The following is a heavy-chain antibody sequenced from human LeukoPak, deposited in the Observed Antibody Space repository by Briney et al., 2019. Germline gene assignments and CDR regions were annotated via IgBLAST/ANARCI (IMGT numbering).Heavy chain of an antibody. CDR3: ARWGPIVVVTAPYYYYYMDV. CDR1: GGSFSGYY. J-gene: IGHJ6*03. CDR2: INHSGST. Sequence: KTSETLSLTCAVYGGSFSGYYWSWIRQPPGKGLEWIGEINHSGSTNYNPSLKSRVTISVDTSKNQFSLKLSSVTAADTAVYYCARWGPIVVVTAPYYYYYMDVWGKGTTVTISS. V-gene: IGHV4-34*01. D-gene: IGHD2-21*02.